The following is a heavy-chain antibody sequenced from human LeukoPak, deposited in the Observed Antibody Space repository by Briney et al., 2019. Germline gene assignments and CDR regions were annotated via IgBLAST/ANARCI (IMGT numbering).Heavy chain of an antibody. J-gene: IGHJ4*02. V-gene: IGHV4-38-2*02. D-gene: IGHD3-3*01. Sequence: SETLSLTCTVSGYSISNGYYWGWIRQPPGKGLEWVGSIYHRGSTYYNPSLRSRVTISLDRSKKKFSLKLTSVTAAGTAVYFCARGAEYYAIWRGYAGYSDYWGQGISVTVSS. CDR2: IYHRGST. CDR1: GYSISNGYY. CDR3: ARGAEYYAIWRGYAGYSDY.